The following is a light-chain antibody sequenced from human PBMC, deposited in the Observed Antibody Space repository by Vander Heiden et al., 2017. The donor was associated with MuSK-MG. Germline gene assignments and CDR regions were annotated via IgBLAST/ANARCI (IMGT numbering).Light chain of an antibody. J-gene: IGKJ1*01. Sequence: AIRMTQSPSSFSASTGDRVTITCRASQGISSYLAWYQQKPGKAPKLLIYAASTLQSGVPSRFSYSGSGTDFTLTISCLQSEDFATYYCQQYYSYPQTFGQGTKVEIK. CDR2: AAS. V-gene: IGKV1-8*01. CDR3: QQYYSYPQT. CDR1: QGISSY.